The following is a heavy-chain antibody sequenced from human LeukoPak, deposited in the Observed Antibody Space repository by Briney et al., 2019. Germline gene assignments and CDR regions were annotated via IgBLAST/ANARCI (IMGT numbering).Heavy chain of an antibody. Sequence: HPGGSLRLSCAASGFTFSDHYMDWVRQAPGKGLEWVGRTGNKANSYTTEYAASVKGRFTISRDDSKNSLYLQMNSLKTEDTAVYYCARDRSLGYCSSTSCYAPNWYFDLWGRGTLVTVSS. CDR3: ARDRSLGYCSSTSCYAPNWYFDL. V-gene: IGHV3-72*01. CDR2: TGNKANSYTT. CDR1: GFTFSDHY. J-gene: IGHJ2*01. D-gene: IGHD2-2*01.